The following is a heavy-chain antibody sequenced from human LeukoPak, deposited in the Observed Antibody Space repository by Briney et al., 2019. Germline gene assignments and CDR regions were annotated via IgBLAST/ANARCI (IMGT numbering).Heavy chain of an antibody. CDR2: ISSSGSTI. CDR3: ARGGHDYGDYLADYYYMDV. J-gene: IGHJ6*03. V-gene: IGHV3-48*03. Sequence: GGSLRLSCAASGFTFSSYEMNWVRQAPGKGLEWVSYISSSGSTIYYADSVKGRFTISRDNSKNTLYLQMNSLRAEDTAVYYCARGGHDYGDYLADYYYMDVWGKGTTVTVSS. CDR1: GFTFSSYE. D-gene: IGHD4-17*01.